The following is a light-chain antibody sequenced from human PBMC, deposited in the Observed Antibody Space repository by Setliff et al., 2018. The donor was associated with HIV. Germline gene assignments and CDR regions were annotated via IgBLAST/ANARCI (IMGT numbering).Light chain of an antibody. J-gene: IGLJ1*01. CDR3: NSKTGDSIYV. CDR1: SSDVGGYNY. Sequence: QSVLTQPPSASGSPGQSVTISCTGTSSDVGGYNYDSWYQQHPGKAPKLMIYEVTKRPSGVPDRFSGSKSGNTASLTVSGLQAEDEADYYCNSKTGDSIYVFGSGTKVTVL. V-gene: IGLV2-8*01. CDR2: EVT.